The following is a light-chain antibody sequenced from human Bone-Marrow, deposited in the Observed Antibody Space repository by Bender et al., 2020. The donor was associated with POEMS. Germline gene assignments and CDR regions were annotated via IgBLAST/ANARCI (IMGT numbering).Light chain of an antibody. CDR2: EVN. Sequence: QSALTQPRSVSGSPGHSVTISCTGTSSDVAGSNSVSWYRQHPGKAPKLMIYEVNKRPSGVPTRFSGSKSGNTASLTVSGLRTEDEADYYCSSYEGSNNLIFGGGTKLTVL. CDR3: SSYEGSNNLI. J-gene: IGLJ2*01. CDR1: SSDVAGSNS. V-gene: IGLV2-8*01.